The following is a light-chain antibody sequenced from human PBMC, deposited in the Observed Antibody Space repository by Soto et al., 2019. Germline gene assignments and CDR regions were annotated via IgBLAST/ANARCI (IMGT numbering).Light chain of an antibody. CDR3: QQCYSTLYT. CDR1: QNISIY. CDR2: ASS. Sequence: DIQMTQSPSSLSASIGDRVTITCRASQNISIYLHWYQQKPGQAPKFLIYASSNLQSGVPSRFSGSGSETDLPLTISSLQPEDFATYYRQQCYSTLYTFGQGTKLEIK. V-gene: IGKV1-39*01. J-gene: IGKJ2*01.